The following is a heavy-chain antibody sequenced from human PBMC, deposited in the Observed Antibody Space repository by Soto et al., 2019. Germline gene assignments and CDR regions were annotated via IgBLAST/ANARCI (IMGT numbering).Heavy chain of an antibody. CDR3: ARDDSYSSSGGWAYNWFAP. D-gene: IGHD6-13*01. J-gene: IGHJ5*02. CDR1: GGTFSSYA. CDR2: IIPIFGTA. Sequence: QVQLVQSGAEVKKPGSSVKVSCKASGGTFSSYAISWVRQAPGQGLEWMGGIIPIFGTANYAQKFQGRVTITADQSTSTAYMELSSLRSEDTAVYYCARDDSYSSSGGWAYNWFAPWGQGTLVTVSS. V-gene: IGHV1-69*01.